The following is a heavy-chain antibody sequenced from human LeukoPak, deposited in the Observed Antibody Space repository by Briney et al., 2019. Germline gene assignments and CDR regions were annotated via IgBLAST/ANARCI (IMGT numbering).Heavy chain of an antibody. CDR3: ARNGGGSWSIDY. CDR2: IYYSGST. V-gene: IGHV4-59*01. CDR1: GGSISSYY. Sequence: SETVSLTCTVSGGSISSYYWSWIRQPPGKGLEWIGYIYYSGSTNYNPPLKSRVTISVDTSKNQFSLKLSSVTAADTAVYYCARNGGGSWSIDYWGQGTLVTVSS. J-gene: IGHJ4*02. D-gene: IGHD2-15*01.